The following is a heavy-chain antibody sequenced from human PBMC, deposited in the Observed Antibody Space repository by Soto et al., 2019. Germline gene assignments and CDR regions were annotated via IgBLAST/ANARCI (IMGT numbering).Heavy chain of an antibody. Sequence: DVQLVESGGGLVQPGGSLKLSCAGSGFTFSGSDIHWVRQASGKGLEWVGRIKSKASNYATSYGASVKGRFTVSRDDSENTAYLQMNSLQTEDTAVYYCICREDYGAHMWFDPWGQGTLVTVSS. J-gene: IGHJ5*02. CDR2: IKSKASNYAT. D-gene: IGHD4-17*01. CDR3: ICREDYGAHMWFDP. V-gene: IGHV3-73*01. CDR1: GFTFSGSD.